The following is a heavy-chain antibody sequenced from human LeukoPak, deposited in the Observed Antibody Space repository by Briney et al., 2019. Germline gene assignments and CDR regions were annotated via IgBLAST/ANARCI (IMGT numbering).Heavy chain of an antibody. V-gene: IGHV3-7*05. J-gene: IGHJ4*02. CDR2: IKQDGSEK. CDR1: GFTVSSNY. Sequence: PGGSLRLSCAASGFTVSSNYMSWVRQAPGKGLEWVANIKQDGSEKYYVDSVKGRFSISRDNAKNSLYLQMNSLRAEDTAVYYCAREKMATSYFDYWGQGTLVTVSS. CDR3: AREKMATSYFDY. D-gene: IGHD5-24*01.